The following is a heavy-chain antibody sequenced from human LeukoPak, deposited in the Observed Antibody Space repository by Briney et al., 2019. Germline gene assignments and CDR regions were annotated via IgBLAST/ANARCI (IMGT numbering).Heavy chain of an antibody. V-gene: IGHV1-2*02. D-gene: IGHD3-10*01. CDR2: INPNSGGT. CDR1: GYTFTGYY. J-gene: IGHJ4*02. Sequence: RASVKVSRKASGYTFTGYYMHWVRQAPGQGLEWMGWINPNSGGTNYAQKFQGRVTMTRDTSISTAYMELSRLRSDDTAGYYCARAGITMVRGVIIDHFDYWGQGTLVTVSS. CDR3: ARAGITMVRGVIIDHFDY.